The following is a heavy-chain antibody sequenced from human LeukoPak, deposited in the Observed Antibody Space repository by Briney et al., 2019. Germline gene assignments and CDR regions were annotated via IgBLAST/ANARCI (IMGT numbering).Heavy chain of an antibody. CDR3: TSITIFGVVIIRSVDY. V-gene: IGHV3-49*03. D-gene: IGHD3-3*01. J-gene: IGHJ4*02. CDR1: GFTFGDYA. Sequence: QSGGSLRLSCTASGFTFGDYAMSWFRQAPGKGLEWVGFIRSKAYGGTTEYAASVKGRFTISRDDSKSIAYLQMNSLKTEDTAVYYCTSITIFGVVIIRSVDYWGQGTLVTVSS. CDR2: IRSKAYGGTT.